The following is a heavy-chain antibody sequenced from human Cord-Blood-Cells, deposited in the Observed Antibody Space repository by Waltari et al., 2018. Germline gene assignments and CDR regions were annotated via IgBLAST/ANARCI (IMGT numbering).Heavy chain of an antibody. D-gene: IGHD1-1*01. CDR3: ASSTTGTTGFNWFDP. CDR1: GGTFSSYA. V-gene: IGHV1-69*01. Sequence: QVQLVQSGAEVKTPGSSVKVSCKASGGTFSSYAISWARQATGQGLEWMGGIIPIFGTANYAQKFQGRVTITADESTSTAYMELSSLRSEDTAVYYCASSTTGTTGFNWFDPWGQGTLVTVSS. CDR2: IIPIFGTA. J-gene: IGHJ5*02.